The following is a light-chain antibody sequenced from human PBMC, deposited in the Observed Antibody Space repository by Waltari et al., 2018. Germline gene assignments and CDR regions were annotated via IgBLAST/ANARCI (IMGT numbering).Light chain of an antibody. CDR2: SNN. CDR1: NSNLGSNT. Sequence: QSVLTQPPSASGTPGQRVTISCSGSNSNLGSNTVNWYQHLPVTAPKLLIYSNNHLPSSVPDRFSGSKSGTSASLAISGRRSEDEADYYCSARDDSLNGWVFGGGTKLTVL. J-gene: IGLJ3*02. V-gene: IGLV1-44*01. CDR3: SARDDSLNGWV.